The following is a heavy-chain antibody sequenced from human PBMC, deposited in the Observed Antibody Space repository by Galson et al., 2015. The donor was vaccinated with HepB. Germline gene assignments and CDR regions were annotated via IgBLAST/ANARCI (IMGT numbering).Heavy chain of an antibody. Sequence: SETLSLTCTVSGGSISSSSYYWGWIRQPPGKGLEWIGSIYYSGSTYYNPSLKSRVTISVDTSKNQFSLRLSSVTAADTAVYYCARLDGAGQQQLFDYWGQGTLVTVSS. D-gene: IGHD6-13*01. CDR3: ARLDGAGQQQLFDY. CDR1: GGSISSSSYY. CDR2: IYYSGST. V-gene: IGHV4-39*01. J-gene: IGHJ4*02.